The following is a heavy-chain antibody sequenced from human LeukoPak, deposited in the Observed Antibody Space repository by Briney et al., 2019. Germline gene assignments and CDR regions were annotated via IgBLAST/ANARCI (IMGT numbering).Heavy chain of an antibody. D-gene: IGHD3-10*01. J-gene: IGHJ4*02. CDR3: ARDQLLWFGEKGLDY. Sequence: PSETLSLTCTVSGGSIGSYYWSWIRQPPGKGLEWIGYIYYSGSTNYNPSLKSRVTISVDTSKNQFSLKLSSVTAADTAVYYCARDQLLWFGEKGLDYWGQGTLVTVS. V-gene: IGHV4-59*12. CDR1: GGSIGSYY. CDR2: IYYSGST.